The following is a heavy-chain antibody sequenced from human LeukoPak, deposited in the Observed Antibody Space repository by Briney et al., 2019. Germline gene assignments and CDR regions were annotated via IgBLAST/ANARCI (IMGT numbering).Heavy chain of an antibody. J-gene: IGHJ4*02. V-gene: IGHV4-39*07. CDR3: ARNYDFWSGYLDY. Sequence: SETLSLTCTVSGGSISSSNYYWGWIRQSPGKGLEWIGSIYYGGSTYYNPSLKSRVTISVDTSKNQFSLKLTSVTAADTAVYYCARNYDFWSGYLDYWGQGTLVTVSS. CDR2: IYYGGST. D-gene: IGHD3-3*01. CDR1: GGSISSSNYY.